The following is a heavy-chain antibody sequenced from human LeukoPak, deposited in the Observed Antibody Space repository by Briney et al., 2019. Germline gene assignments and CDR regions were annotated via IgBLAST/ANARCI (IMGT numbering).Heavy chain of an antibody. Sequence: ASVKVSCKASGYTFTGYYMHWVRQAPGQGGEWMGWINPNSGGTNYAQKFQGSVTMTRDTSITTAYMELSRLKSDDTAVYYCASSIVGATILAYWGQGTLVTVSS. J-gene: IGHJ4*02. D-gene: IGHD1-26*01. CDR2: INPNSGGT. CDR1: GYTFTGYY. V-gene: IGHV1-2*02. CDR3: ASSIVGATILAY.